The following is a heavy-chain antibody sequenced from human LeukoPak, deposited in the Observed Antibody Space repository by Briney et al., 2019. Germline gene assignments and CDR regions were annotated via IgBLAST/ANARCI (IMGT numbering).Heavy chain of an antibody. J-gene: IGHJ4*02. CDR1: GYTFTSYY. CDR3: ARSYGSGSYKGANDY. D-gene: IGHD3-10*01. V-gene: IGHV1-46*01. CDR2: INPSGGST. Sequence: ASVTVSCKASGYTFTSYYMHWVRQAPGQGLEWMGIINPSGGSTSYAQKFQGRVTMTRDTSTSTVYMELSSLRSEDTAVYYCARSYGSGSYKGANDYWGQGTLVTVSS.